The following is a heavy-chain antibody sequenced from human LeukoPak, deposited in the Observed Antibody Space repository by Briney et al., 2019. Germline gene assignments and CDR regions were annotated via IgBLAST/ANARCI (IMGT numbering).Heavy chain of an antibody. CDR1: GFTFDDYA. D-gene: IGHD3-10*01. CDR3: ARGRIMVRTLFDY. CDR2: ISWNSGSI. Sequence: GRSLRLSCAASGFTFDDYAMHWVRQAPGKGLEWVSGISWNSGSIGYADSVKGRFTISRDNAKNSLYLQMNSLRAEDTALYYCARGRIMVRTLFDYWGQGTLVTVSS. J-gene: IGHJ4*02. V-gene: IGHV3-9*01.